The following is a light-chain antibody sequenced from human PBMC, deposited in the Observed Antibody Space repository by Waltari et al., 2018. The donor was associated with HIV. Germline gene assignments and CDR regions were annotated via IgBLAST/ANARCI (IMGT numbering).Light chain of an antibody. J-gene: IGKJ5*01. Sequence: GDRVTITCRASQDISSWLAWYHHGPGTASKRLIFAASTLQRGVPSRFRGRGTGTDFTLTISSLQPEDFATYFCQQAHSFPITFGQGTRLDI. CDR1: QDISSW. CDR3: QQAHSFPIT. V-gene: IGKV1D-12*01. CDR2: AAS.